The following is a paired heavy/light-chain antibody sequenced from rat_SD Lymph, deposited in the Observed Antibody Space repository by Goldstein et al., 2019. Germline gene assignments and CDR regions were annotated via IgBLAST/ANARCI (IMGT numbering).Heavy chain of an antibody. CDR2: ISSSSGT. CDR1: GFTFSSYG. J-gene: IGHJ2*01. V-gene: IGHV5-62*01. CDR3: ARNDY. Sequence: VQLVESGGGLVQPGKSLKLSCSASGFTFSSYGMHWIRQAPGKGLDWVAYISSSSGTVYADAVKGRFTISRDNAKNTLYLQLNSLKSEDTAIYYCARNDYWGQGVMVTVSS.
Light chain of an antibody. CDR3: GQLLENPFT. V-gene: IGKV2S17*01. CDR2: RMS. CDR1: KSLLHSNGITY. J-gene: IGKJ4*01. Sequence: DIVMTQAPLSVSVTPGESASISCRSSKSLLHSNGITYVYWYLQKPGKSPQLLIYRMSNLASGVPDRFSGSGSETDFTLKISRVEAEDVGIYYCGQLLENPFTFGSGTKLEIK.